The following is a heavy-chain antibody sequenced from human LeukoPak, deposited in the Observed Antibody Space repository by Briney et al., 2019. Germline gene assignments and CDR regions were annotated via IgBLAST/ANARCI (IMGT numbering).Heavy chain of an antibody. D-gene: IGHD2-8*01. CDR3: ARSGTKTNGFDY. CDR2: IYYSGST. V-gene: IGHV4-59*01. J-gene: IGHJ4*02. CDR1: GGSISTYY. Sequence: SETLSLTCTVSGGSISTYYWSWIRQPPGKGLEWIGYIYYSGSTNYSPSLHSRVTISVDTSRNQFSLRLISVTAADTAMYYCARSGTKTNGFDYWGQGTLVTVSS.